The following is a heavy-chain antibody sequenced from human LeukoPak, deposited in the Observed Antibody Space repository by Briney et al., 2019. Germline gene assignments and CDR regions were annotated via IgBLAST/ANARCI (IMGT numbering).Heavy chain of an antibody. Sequence: PSETLSLTCTVSGYSISSGYYWGWIRQPPGKGLEWMGSIYYSGNTYYNASLKSQVSISIDTSKNQFSLRLTSVTAADTAVYYCARQTGSGLFILPGGQGTLVTVSS. CDR1: GYSISSGYY. CDR2: IYYSGNT. V-gene: IGHV4-38-2*02. J-gene: IGHJ4*02. CDR3: ARQTGSGLFILP. D-gene: IGHD3/OR15-3a*01.